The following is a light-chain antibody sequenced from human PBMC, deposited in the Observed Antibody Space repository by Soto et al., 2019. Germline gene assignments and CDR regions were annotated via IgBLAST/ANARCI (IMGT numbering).Light chain of an antibody. CDR1: QSVSSSY. Sequence: EIVLTQSPGTLSLSPGERATLSCRASQSVSSSYLAWYQQKPGQAPRLLIYGASSRATGIPDRFSGSGSGTDFTLTISRLEPEDFLVYYCQQYGSSPPITFGQGTRLEIK. CDR3: QQYGSSPPIT. J-gene: IGKJ5*01. V-gene: IGKV3-20*01. CDR2: GAS.